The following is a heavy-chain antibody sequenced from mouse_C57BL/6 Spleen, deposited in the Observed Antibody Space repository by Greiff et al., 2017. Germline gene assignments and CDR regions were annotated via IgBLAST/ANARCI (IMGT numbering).Heavy chain of an antibody. V-gene: IGHV5-4*01. CDR1: GFTFSSYA. D-gene: IGHD4-1*01. CDR3: AREGELGRGYFDY. Sequence: EVMLVESGGGLVKPGGSLKLSCAASGFTFSSYAMSWVRQTPEKRLEWVATISDGGSYTYYPDNVKGRFTISRDNAKNNLYLQMSHLKSEDTAMYYCAREGELGRGYFDYWGQGTTLTVSS. CDR2: ISDGGSYT. J-gene: IGHJ2*01.